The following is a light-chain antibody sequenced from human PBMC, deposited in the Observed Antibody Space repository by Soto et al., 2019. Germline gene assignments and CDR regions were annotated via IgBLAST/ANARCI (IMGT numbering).Light chain of an antibody. Sequence: DIQMTQSPSSLSASVGDRVTITCRASQTISNTLNWYQQRPGKPPNLLIYASSTLQSAVPPRFSGGGSGTEFTLTISRLQPEDFATYYCQQTYSTPITFGQGTRREIK. CDR1: QTISNT. CDR2: ASS. J-gene: IGKJ5*01. CDR3: QQTYSTPIT. V-gene: IGKV1-39*01.